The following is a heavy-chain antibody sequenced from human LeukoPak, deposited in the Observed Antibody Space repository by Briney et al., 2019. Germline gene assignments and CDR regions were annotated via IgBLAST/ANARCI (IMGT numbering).Heavy chain of an antibody. J-gene: IGHJ6*03. CDR1: GYTFTSYG. D-gene: IGHD5-24*01. CDR2: ISAYNGNT. V-gene: IGHV1-18*01. Sequence: GAPVKVSCKASGYTFTSYGINWVRQAPGQGLEWMGWISAYNGNTNYAQKLQGRVTMTTDTSTSTAYMELRSLRSDDTAVYYCARVSITGYYYYMDVWGKGTTVTVSS. CDR3: ARVSITGYYYYMDV.